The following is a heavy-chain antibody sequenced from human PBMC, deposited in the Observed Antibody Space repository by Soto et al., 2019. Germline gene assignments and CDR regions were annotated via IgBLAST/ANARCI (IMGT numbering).Heavy chain of an antibody. CDR1: GFTFSDYY. J-gene: IGHJ4*01. CDR3: ARGLNKAALSFEY. CDR2: ISGNGEII. V-gene: IGHV3-11*01. Sequence: PGGSLRLSCPASGFTFSDYYIHWIRRAPGKGLEWISYISGNGEIIQYAASAKGRFTISRDNAKNSLYLQMNSLRAEDTALYYCARGLNKAALSFEYWGQGTRVTVSS. D-gene: IGHD6-25*01.